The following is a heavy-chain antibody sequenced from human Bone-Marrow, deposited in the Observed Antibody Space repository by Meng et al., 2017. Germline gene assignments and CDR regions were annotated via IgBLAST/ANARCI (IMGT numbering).Heavy chain of an antibody. CDR1: GFTFSSYG. Sequence: GESLKISCAASGFTFSSYGMHWVRQAPGKGLEWVAVIWYDGSNKYYADSVKGRFTISRDNAKNSLYLQMNSLRAEDTAVYYCAREQYYYDSSGYFGAFDIWGQGTMVTVSS. CDR3: AREQYYYDSSGYFGAFDI. J-gene: IGHJ3*02. CDR2: IWYDGSNK. V-gene: IGHV3-33*01. D-gene: IGHD3-22*01.